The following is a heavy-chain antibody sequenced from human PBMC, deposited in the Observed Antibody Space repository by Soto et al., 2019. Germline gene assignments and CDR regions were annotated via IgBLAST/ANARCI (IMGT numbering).Heavy chain of an antibody. D-gene: IGHD3-10*01. J-gene: IGHJ4*02. Sequence: SLRLSCAASGFTFSSYGMHWVRQAPGKGLEWVAVISYDGSNKYYADSVKGRFTISRDNSKNTLYLQMNSLRAEDTAVYYCAKDPWTTPGGIFVDYWGQGTLVTVSS. CDR3: AKDPWTTPGGIFVDY. CDR1: GFTFSSYG. CDR2: ISYDGSNK. V-gene: IGHV3-30*18.